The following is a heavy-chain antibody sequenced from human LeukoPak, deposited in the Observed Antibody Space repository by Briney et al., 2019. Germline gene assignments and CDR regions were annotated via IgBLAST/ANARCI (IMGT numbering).Heavy chain of an antibody. V-gene: IGHV3-66*01. Sequence: PGGSLRLSCVASGFTVSTNYMHWVRQAPGKGLEWVSVIFSGGSTYYADSAKGRFTISRDNSKNTLYLQMNSLMTEDTAVYYCVSECRKSGSAILYFFDYWGQGTLVTVSS. J-gene: IGHJ4*02. D-gene: IGHD3-10*01. CDR2: IFSGGST. CDR1: GFTVSTNY. CDR3: VSECRKSGSAILYFFDY.